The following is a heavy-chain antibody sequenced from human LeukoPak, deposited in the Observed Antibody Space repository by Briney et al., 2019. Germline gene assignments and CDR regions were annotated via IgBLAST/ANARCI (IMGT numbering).Heavy chain of an antibody. CDR1: GFTFSSYS. D-gene: IGHD3-3*01. Sequence: GGSLRLSCAASGFTFSSYSMNWVRRAPGKGLEWVSSISSSSSYIYYADSVKGRFTISRDNAKNSLYLQMNSLRAEDTAVYYCARDLRFLEWLLANDYYYGMDVWGQGTTVTVSS. J-gene: IGHJ6*02. CDR2: ISSSSSYI. CDR3: ARDLRFLEWLLANDYYYGMDV. V-gene: IGHV3-21*01.